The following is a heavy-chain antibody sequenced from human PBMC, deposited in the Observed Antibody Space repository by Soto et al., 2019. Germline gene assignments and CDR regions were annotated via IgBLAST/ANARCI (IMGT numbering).Heavy chain of an antibody. V-gene: IGHV3-53*01. CDR2: MYSGGTAT. D-gene: IGHD1-26*01. CDR3: ARGVPVGAIGRFYFDS. CDR1: GFTVSNNY. J-gene: IGHJ4*02. Sequence: EVQLVESGGGLIQPGGSLRLSCAASGFTVSNNYMTWVRQAPGKGLEWVSVMYSGGTATSYADSVKGRFTVSRDNSKNTVTLQLDSQKADDTAVYYCARGVPVGAIGRFYFDSWGQGTLVTVSS.